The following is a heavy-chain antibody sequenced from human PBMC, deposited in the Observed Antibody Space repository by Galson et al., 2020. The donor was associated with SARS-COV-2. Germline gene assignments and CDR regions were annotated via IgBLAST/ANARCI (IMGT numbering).Heavy chain of an antibody. J-gene: IGHJ1*01. Sequence: SETLSLTCAVSGFSISSGYYWAWIRQSPGKGLEWIGSIFHVGSPDYNPSLKSRVTISVDTSKNQFSLRLDSVTAADTAVYYCARDELRGPEYFLHWGQGTLVTVSS. CDR1: GFSISSGYY. CDR3: ARDELRGPEYFLH. V-gene: IGHV4-38-2*02. CDR2: IFHVGSP. D-gene: IGHD1-7*01.